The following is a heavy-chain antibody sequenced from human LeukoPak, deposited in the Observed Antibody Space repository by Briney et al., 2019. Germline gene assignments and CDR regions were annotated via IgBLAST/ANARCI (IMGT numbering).Heavy chain of an antibody. CDR1: GGSSSGYY. CDR2: INHSGST. V-gene: IGHV4-34*01. D-gene: IGHD3-16*01. CDR3: ARGLRLGELRDY. J-gene: IGHJ4*02. Sequence: SETLSLTCAVYGGSSSGYYWSWIRQPPGKGLEWIGEINHSGSTNYNPSLKSRVTISVDTSKNQFSLKLSSVTAADTAVYYCARGLRLGELRDYWGQGTLVTASS.